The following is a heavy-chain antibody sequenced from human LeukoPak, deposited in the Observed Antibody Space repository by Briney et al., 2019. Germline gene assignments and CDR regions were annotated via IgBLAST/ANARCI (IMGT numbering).Heavy chain of an antibody. V-gene: IGHV4-59*01. CDR1: GDSFSYFY. D-gene: IGHD6-13*01. Sequence: SSETLSLTCTVSGDSFSYFYWSWIRQPPGKGLEWIGYIYNSGSTNYSPSLKSRVTISLDTSKNQFSLKLSSVTAADTAVYYCARGVVAAAGRTFDFWGQGTLVTVSS. CDR2: IYNSGST. J-gene: IGHJ4*02. CDR3: ARGVVAAAGRTFDF.